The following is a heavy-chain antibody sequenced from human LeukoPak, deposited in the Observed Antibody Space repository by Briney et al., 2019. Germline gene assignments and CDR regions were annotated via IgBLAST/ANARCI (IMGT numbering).Heavy chain of an antibody. V-gene: IGHV3-74*03. CDR3: ARDKSEYDSSGRGDY. D-gene: IGHD3-22*01. Sequence: PGGSLRLSCAASGFAFSSYWMHWVRQVPGKGLAWLSRINGDGSYTKYADSVKGRFTISRDNAQNTLFLQMNSLSAEDTDVYFCARDKSEYDSSGRGDYWGQGTLITVSS. J-gene: IGHJ4*02. CDR1: GFAFSSYW. CDR2: INGDGSYT.